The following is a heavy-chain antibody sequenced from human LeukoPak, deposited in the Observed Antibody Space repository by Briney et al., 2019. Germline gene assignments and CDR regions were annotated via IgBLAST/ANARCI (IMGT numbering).Heavy chain of an antibody. V-gene: IGHV1-2*02. Sequence: ASVKVSCKASGYTFTGYYMHWVRQAPGQGLEWMGWINPNSGGTNYAQKLQGRVTMTTDTSTSTAYMELRSLRSDDTAVYYCARAGLSGSGSHERRFDPWGQGTLVTVSS. D-gene: IGHD3-10*01. CDR2: INPNSGGT. CDR1: GYTFTGYY. J-gene: IGHJ5*02. CDR3: ARAGLSGSGSHERRFDP.